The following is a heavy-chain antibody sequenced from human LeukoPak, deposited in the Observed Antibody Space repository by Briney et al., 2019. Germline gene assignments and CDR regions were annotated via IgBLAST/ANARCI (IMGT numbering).Heavy chain of an antibody. D-gene: IGHD3-22*01. J-gene: IGHJ4*02. V-gene: IGHV3-23*01. CDR2: ISGSGGST. Sequence: GGSLRLSCAASGFTFSSYAMSWVRQAPGKGLEWVSAISGSGGSTYYADSVKGRFTISRDNSKNTLYLQMNSLRAEDTAVYYCAKVQYYYDSSGYQPFDYWGQGTPVTVSS. CDR1: GFTFSSYA. CDR3: AKVQYYYDSSGYQPFDY.